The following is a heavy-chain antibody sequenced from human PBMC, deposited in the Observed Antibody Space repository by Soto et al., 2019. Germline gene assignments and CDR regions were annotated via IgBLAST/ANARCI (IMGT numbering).Heavy chain of an antibody. D-gene: IGHD2-2*01. Sequence: GALRLSCAASGFTFSSYSMNWVRQAPGKGLEWVSSISSSSSYIYYADSVKGRFTISRDNAKNSLYLQMNSLRAEDTAVYYCARDYIVVVPAATYYYGMDVWGQGTTVTVSS. V-gene: IGHV3-21*01. CDR2: ISSSSSYI. CDR1: GFTFSSYS. CDR3: ARDYIVVVPAATYYYGMDV. J-gene: IGHJ6*02.